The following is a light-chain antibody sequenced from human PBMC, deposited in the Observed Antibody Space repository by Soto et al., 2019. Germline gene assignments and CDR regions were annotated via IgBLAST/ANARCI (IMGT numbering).Light chain of an antibody. V-gene: IGKV3-20*01. CDR3: QQYGSSPWT. Sequence: TQSPSTLPASVGDRVTITCRASQSVSNNYLAWYQQKPGQAPRLLIYGASSRATGIPDRFSGSGSGTDFTLTISRLEPEDFGVYYCQQYGSSPWTFGQGTKVDIK. J-gene: IGKJ1*01. CDR2: GAS. CDR1: QSVSNNY.